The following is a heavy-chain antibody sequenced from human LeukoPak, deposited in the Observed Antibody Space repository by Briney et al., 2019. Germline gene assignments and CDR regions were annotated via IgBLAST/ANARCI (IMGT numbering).Heavy chain of an antibody. V-gene: IGHV1-2*04. D-gene: IGHD5-12*01. CDR3: ARGRGSGYPRTLYYFDY. J-gene: IGHJ4*02. Sequence: GASVKVSCKASGYTFTGYYMHWVRQAPGQGLEWMGWINPNSGGTNYAQKFQGWVTMTRDTSISTAYMELSRLRSDDTAVYYCARGRGSGYPRTLYYFDYWGQGTLVTVSS. CDR1: GYTFTGYY. CDR2: INPNSGGT.